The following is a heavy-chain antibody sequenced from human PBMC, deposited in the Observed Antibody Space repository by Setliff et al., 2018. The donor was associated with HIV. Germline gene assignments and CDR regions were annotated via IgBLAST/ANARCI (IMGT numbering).Heavy chain of an antibody. J-gene: IGHJ4*02. CDR3: ARDQPQDYDSLTGYYTGRYFDY. CDR1: GDSMIPHY. CDR2: ISNYGSP. D-gene: IGHD3-9*01. V-gene: IGHV4-4*08. Sequence: SETLSLTCLVSGDSMIPHYWSWIRQPPGRGLERIGYISNYGSPSYSPSLESQVTILLDTSKNQFSLKLTSVTAADTAVYYCARDQPQDYDSLTGYYTGRYFDYWGRGTLVTVSS.